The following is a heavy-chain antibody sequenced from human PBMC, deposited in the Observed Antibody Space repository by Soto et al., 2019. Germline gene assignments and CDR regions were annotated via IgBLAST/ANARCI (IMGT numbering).Heavy chain of an antibody. D-gene: IGHD3-10*01. V-gene: IGHV3-74*01. J-gene: IGHJ6*02. CDR2: ISSDGSTT. CDR1: GFTFSNYW. CDR3: ARGVRGHYGKYV. Sequence: EVQLVESGGGLVQPGGSLRLSCAASGFTFSNYWMNWVRQAPGKGLMWVSRISSDGSTTNYADSVKGRFTISRDNAKNTLYLQMNSLRVEDTDLYDCARGVRGHYGKYVWGQVTTVTVSS.